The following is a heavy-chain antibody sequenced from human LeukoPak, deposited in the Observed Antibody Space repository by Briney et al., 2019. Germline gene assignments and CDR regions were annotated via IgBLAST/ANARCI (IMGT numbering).Heavy chain of an antibody. J-gene: IGHJ4*02. CDR1: GGSISSYY. CDR3: ARGGGPPSNFDY. V-gene: IGHV4-59*01. CDR2: IHYSGST. D-gene: IGHD3-16*01. Sequence: SETLSLTCTVSGGSISSYYWTWIRQPPGKGLEWIGYIHYSGSTNYNPSLKSRVTMSIDTSKNQFSLRLSSVTAADTAVYYWARGGGPPSNFDYWGQGTLDTVSS.